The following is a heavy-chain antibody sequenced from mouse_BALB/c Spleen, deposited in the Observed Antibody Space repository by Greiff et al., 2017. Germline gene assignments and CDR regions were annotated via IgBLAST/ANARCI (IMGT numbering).Heavy chain of an antibody. D-gene: IGHD2-1*01. CDR2: INPSTGYT. CDR3: ATVYRAILFAY. V-gene: IGHV1-7*01. CDR1: GYTFTSYW. J-gene: IGHJ3*01. Sequence: QVQLQQSGAELAKPGASVKMSCKASGYTFTSYWMHWVKQRPGQGLEWIGYINPSTGYTEYNQKFKDKATLTADKSSSTAYMQLSSLTSEDSAVYYCATVYRAILFAYWGQGTLVTVSA.